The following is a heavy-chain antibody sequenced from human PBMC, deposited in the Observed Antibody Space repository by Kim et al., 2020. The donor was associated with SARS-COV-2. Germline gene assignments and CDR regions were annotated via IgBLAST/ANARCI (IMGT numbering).Heavy chain of an antibody. CDR2: IIPIFGTA. V-gene: IGHV1-69*13. J-gene: IGHJ6*02. Sequence: SVKVSCKASGGTFSSYAISWVRQAPGQGLEWMGGIIPIFGTANYAQKFQGRVTITADESTSTAYMELSSLRSEDTAVYYCARGCITMVRGVILDLYYYYGMDVWGQGTTVTVSS. CDR1: GGTFSSYA. D-gene: IGHD3-10*01. CDR3: ARGCITMVRGVILDLYYYYGMDV.